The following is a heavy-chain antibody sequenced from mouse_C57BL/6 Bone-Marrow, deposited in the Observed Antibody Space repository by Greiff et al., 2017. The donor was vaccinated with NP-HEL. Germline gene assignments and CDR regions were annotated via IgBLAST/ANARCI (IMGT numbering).Heavy chain of an antibody. D-gene: IGHD1-1*01. CDR3: ARRNLITTVVATDYFDY. CDR1: GYTFTSYW. V-gene: IGHV1-64*01. J-gene: IGHJ2*01. CDR2: IHPNSGST. Sequence: QVQLQQPGAELVKPGASVKLSCKASGYTFTSYWMHWVKQRPGQGLEWIGMIHPNSGSTNYNEKFKSKATLTVDKSSSTAYMQLSSLTSEDSAVYYCARRNLITTVVATDYFDYWGQGTTLTVSS.